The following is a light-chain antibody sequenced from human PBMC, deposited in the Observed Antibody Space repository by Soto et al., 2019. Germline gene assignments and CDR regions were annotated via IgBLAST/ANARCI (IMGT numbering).Light chain of an antibody. CDR3: QQYGSSPRT. CDR2: GAS. Sequence: EIVLTQSPGTLSLSPGERATLSCTASQSVSSSYLAWYQQKPGQAPRPLVYGASSRATGIPDRFSGSGSGTDFTLTISRLEPEDFAVYYCQQYGSSPRTFGQGTKVEI. CDR1: QSVSSSY. J-gene: IGKJ1*01. V-gene: IGKV3-20*01.